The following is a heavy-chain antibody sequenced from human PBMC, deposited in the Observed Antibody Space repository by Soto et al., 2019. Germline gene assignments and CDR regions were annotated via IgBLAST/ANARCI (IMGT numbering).Heavy chain of an antibody. CDR2: ISSSSSYI. Sequence: GGSLRLSCAAPGFTFSSYSMNWVRQAPGKGLEWVSSISSSSSYIYYADSVKGRFTISRDNAKNSLYLQMNRLRAEDTAVYYCAREDDSSGYYYGPLDYWGQGTLVTVSS. CDR3: AREDDSSGYYYGPLDY. D-gene: IGHD3-22*01. V-gene: IGHV3-21*01. J-gene: IGHJ4*02. CDR1: GFTFSSYS.